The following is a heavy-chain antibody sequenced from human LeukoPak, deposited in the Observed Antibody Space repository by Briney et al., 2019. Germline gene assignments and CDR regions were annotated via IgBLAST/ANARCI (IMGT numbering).Heavy chain of an antibody. CDR3: ARDFGYGALDP. CDR2: INPDGSQT. V-gene: IGHV3-7*01. Sequence: GGSLRLSCAASGFTFTSCWMNWVRQAPGKRLEWVALINPDGSQTNYVDSVKGRFTISRDNAENSLYLQMNSLRAEDTAVYYCARDFGYGALDPWGQGTLVTVSS. D-gene: IGHD4-17*01. J-gene: IGHJ5*02. CDR1: GFTFTSCW.